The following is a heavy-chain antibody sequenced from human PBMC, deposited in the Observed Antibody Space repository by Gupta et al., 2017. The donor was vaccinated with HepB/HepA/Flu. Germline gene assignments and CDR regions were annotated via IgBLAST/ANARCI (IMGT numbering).Heavy chain of an antibody. D-gene: IGHD6-13*01. J-gene: IGHJ4*02. V-gene: IGHV3-23*01. CDR3: AKFPPGSSWYSDY. Sequence: EVELLASGGGLVQPGGSLGLPCAASGFTFRSKATSWVRQAPGKGLEWVSAISGSGGSTYYADSVKGRFTISRDNSKNTLYLQMNSLRAEDTAVYYCAKFPPGSSWYSDYWGQGTLVTVSS. CDR1: GFTFRSKA. CDR2: ISGSGGST.